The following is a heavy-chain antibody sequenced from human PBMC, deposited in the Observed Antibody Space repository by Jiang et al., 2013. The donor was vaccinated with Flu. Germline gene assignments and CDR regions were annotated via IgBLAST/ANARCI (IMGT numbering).Heavy chain of an antibody. J-gene: IGHJ6*02. CDR1: GYTFSTYS. D-gene: IGHD2-15*01. V-gene: IGHV1-3*01. CDR3: ARHFGIVKEYFYFYGMDL. CDR2: INGANGKT. Sequence: SGAEVKKPGASVKVSCKTSGYTFSTYSIHWVRQAPGQRLEWMGWINGANGKTKYSQNFQGRVTITRNTSASIVSMELSSLKSEDTAVYYCARHFGIVKEYFYFYGMDLWGPGTAVTVSS.